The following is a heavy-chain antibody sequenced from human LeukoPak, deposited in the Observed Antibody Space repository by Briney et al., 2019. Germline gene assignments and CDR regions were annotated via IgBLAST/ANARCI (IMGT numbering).Heavy chain of an antibody. CDR3: AKEGGWFGGLITYFDY. V-gene: IGHV3-30*18. CDR2: ISYDGSNK. CDR1: GFTFSSYG. J-gene: IGHJ4*02. Sequence: GGSLRLSCAASGFTFSSYGMHWVRQAPGKGLEWVAVISYDGSNKYYADSVRGRFTISRDNSKNTLYLQMNSLRAEDTAVYYCAKEGGWFGGLITYFDYWGQGTLVTVSS. D-gene: IGHD3-10*01.